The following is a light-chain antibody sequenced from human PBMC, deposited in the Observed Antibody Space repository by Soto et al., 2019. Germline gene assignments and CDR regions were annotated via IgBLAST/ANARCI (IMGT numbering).Light chain of an antibody. Sequence: AIRMTQSPSSFSASTGDRVTITCRASQGISSYLAWYQQKPGKAPKLLIYAASTLQSGVPSRFSGSGSGTDFTLTISCLQSEDFATYYCPQYYSYPWTFGQGTKVEFK. CDR3: PQYYSYPWT. J-gene: IGKJ1*01. CDR2: AAS. CDR1: QGISSY. V-gene: IGKV1-8*01.